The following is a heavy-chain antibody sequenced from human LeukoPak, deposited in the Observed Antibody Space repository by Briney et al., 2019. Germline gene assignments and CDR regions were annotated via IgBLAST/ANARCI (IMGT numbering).Heavy chain of an antibody. CDR2: INCNTGDT. V-gene: IGHV1-2*02. CDR1: GYTFTGYY. CDR3: ARVGNQFDP. J-gene: IGHJ5*02. Sequence: ASVKVSCKASGYTFTGYYMHWVRQAPGQGLEWTGWINCNTGDTNYAQKLQGRVRVTRDASISTAYMELNSLGSDDTAVYYCARVGNQFDPWGPGTLVTVSS. D-gene: IGHD1-14*01.